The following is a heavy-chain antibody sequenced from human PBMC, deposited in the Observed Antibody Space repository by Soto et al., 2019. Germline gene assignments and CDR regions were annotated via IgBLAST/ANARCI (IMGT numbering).Heavy chain of an antibody. V-gene: IGHV4-59*01. Sequence: SETLSLTCTVSGGSISSYYWSWIRQPPGKGLEWIGYIYYSGSTNYNPSLKSRVTISVDTSKNQFSLKLSSVTAADTAVYYCARGRGYSGQTFDYWGQGTLVTVSS. D-gene: IGHD5-12*01. J-gene: IGHJ4*02. CDR2: IYYSGST. CDR3: ARGRGYSGQTFDY. CDR1: GGSISSYY.